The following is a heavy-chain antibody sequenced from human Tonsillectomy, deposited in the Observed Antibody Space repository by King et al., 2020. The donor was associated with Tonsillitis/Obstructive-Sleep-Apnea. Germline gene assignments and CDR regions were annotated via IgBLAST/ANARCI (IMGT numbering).Heavy chain of an antibody. V-gene: IGHV3-23*04. CDR1: GFTFSSYA. Sequence: VQLVESGGGLVQPGGSLRLSCAASGFTFSSYAMSWVRQAPGKGLEWVSSISDRGDNAFYADSVKGRFTFSRDNSKNTLHLQMNSLRAEDSALYYCAGGPAGDDYYYMDVWGKGTTVTVSS. D-gene: IGHD3-10*01. CDR2: ISDRGDNA. CDR3: AGGPAGDDYYYMDV. J-gene: IGHJ6*03.